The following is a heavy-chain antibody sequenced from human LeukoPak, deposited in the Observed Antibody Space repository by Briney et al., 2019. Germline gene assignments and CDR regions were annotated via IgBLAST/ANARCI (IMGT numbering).Heavy chain of an antibody. V-gene: IGHV3-48*02. CDR3: ARDEGLYGDPADDAFDI. Sequence: PGGSLRLSCAASGFTFSSYSMNWVRQAPGKGLEWVSYISSSSSTIYYADSVKGRFTISRDNAKNSLYLQMNSLRDEDTAVYYCARDEGLYGDPADDAFDIWGQGTMVTVSS. CDR2: ISSSSSTI. J-gene: IGHJ3*02. CDR1: GFTFSSYS. D-gene: IGHD4-17*01.